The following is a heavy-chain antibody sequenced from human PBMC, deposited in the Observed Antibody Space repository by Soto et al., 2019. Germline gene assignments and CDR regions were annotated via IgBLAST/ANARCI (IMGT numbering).Heavy chain of an antibody. CDR1: GYTFTRYA. CDR2: INAGNGNT. V-gene: IGHV1-3*01. D-gene: IGHD3-9*01. CDR3: ARTCYDILTGYSLNPFDD. Sequence: QVQLVQSGAEVKKPGASVKGSCKASGYTFTRYAIHWVRQAPGQRLEWMGWINAGNGNTKYSQKFQGRVTMTRDTSATPTDMDWICLRSEDTALYYCARTCYDILTGYSLNPFDDWGQGTLVTVSS. J-gene: IGHJ4*02.